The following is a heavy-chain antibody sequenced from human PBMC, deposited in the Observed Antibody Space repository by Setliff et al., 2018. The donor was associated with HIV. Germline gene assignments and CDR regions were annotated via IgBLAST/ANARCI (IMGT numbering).Heavy chain of an antibody. CDR3: GRGRSSWYNTEPYYFDL. V-gene: IGHV4-34*01. Sequence: PSETLSLTCAVYGGSFSGYWSWIRQSPGKGLEWLGEINHSGNTHYDPSLKSRLTISIDTSKNQFSLTLTSVTAADTAVYFCGRGRSSWYNTEPYYFDLWGQGALVTVSS. D-gene: IGHD1-1*01. J-gene: IGHJ4*02. CDR1: GGSFSGY. CDR2: INHSGNT.